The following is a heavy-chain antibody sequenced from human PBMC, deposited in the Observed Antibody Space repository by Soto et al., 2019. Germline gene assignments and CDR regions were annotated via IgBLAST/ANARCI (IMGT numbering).Heavy chain of an antibody. Sequence: GGSLRLSCVASGFTFGQHPMTWVRQAPGEGLEWVAYINHDGSSISYVDSVKGRFTISRDNAKNTLYLQMNSLRAEDTAVYYCARDRVVVTAICDYWGQGPLVTVPQ. J-gene: IGHJ4*02. CDR3: ARDRVVVTAICDY. V-gene: IGHV3-7*01. CDR2: INHDGSSI. D-gene: IGHD2-21*02. CDR1: GFTFGQHP.